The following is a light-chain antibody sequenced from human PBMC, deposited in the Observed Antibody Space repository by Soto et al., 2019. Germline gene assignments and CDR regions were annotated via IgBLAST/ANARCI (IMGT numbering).Light chain of an antibody. CDR2: GAS. J-gene: IGKJ1*01. Sequence: EIVLTQSPGTLSLSPGERATLSCRASQSVSSSYLAWYQQKPCQAPRLLIYGASSMATGIPDRFSGSGSGTDFTLTISRLEPEDFAVYYCQQYGSSPPWTFGHGTKV. CDR3: QQYGSSPPWT. CDR1: QSVSSSY. V-gene: IGKV3-20*01.